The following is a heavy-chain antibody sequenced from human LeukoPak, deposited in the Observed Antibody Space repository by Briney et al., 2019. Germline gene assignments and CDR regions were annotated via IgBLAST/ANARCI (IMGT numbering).Heavy chain of an antibody. J-gene: IGHJ6*02. V-gene: IGHV1-18*01. CDR3: ARGRRFLEWFPQNYYYYGMDV. CDR1: GYTFTSYG. CDR2: ISAYNGNT. D-gene: IGHD3-3*01. Sequence: GASVKVSCKASGYTFTSYGISWVRQAPGQGLEWMGWISAYNGNTNYAQKLQGRVTMTTDTSTSTAYMELRSLRSDDTAVYYCARGRRFLEWFPQNYYYYGMDVWGQGTTVTVSS.